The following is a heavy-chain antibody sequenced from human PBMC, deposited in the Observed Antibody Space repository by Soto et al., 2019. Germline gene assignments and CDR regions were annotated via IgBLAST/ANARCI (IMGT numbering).Heavy chain of an antibody. Sequence: PGGSLRLSCAASGFTVSSNYMSWVRQAPGKGLEWVSVIYSGGSTYYADSVKGRFTISRDNPKNTLYLQMNSLRAEDTAVYYCAREEVGATCCAFDIWGQGTMVTVSS. D-gene: IGHD1-26*01. V-gene: IGHV3-53*01. CDR3: AREEVGATCCAFDI. CDR1: GFTVSSNY. CDR2: IYSGGST. J-gene: IGHJ3*02.